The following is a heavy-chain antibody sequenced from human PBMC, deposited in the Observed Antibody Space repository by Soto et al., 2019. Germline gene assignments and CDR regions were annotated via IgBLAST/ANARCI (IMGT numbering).Heavy chain of an antibody. D-gene: IGHD3-22*01. V-gene: IGHV4-30-2*01. CDR2: IYHSGST. J-gene: IGHJ4*02. CDR1: GDSVSRGGYS. Sequence: SETLSLTCVVSGDSVSRGGYSWSWIRQPPGKGLEWIGNIYHSGSTYYNPSLKSRVTISEDRSKNQISLKLSSVTAADTAVYYCAKNTYYYDSSGFPEYWGQGTTVTVYS. CDR3: AKNTYYYDSSGFPEY.